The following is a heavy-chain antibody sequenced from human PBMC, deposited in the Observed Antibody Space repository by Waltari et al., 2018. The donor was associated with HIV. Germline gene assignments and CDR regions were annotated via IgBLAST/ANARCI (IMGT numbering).Heavy chain of an antibody. CDR1: GYSFPSYC. D-gene: IGHD1-26*01. CDR3: ARDSGST. CDR2: SYPGDSDT. V-gene: IGHV5-51*01. Sequence: EVQLVPSGAEVKKPGESLKTSCTASGYSFPSYCIGWERPMPGKGLEWMGISYPGDSDTRFSPSLQGQVTIPADKSISTAYLQWSSLKASDTAMYYCARDSGSTWGQGTLVTVSS. J-gene: IGHJ5*02.